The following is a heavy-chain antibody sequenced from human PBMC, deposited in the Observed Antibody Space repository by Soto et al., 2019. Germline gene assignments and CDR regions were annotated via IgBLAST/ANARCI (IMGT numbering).Heavy chain of an antibody. CDR2: INHSGST. V-gene: IGHV4-34*01. CDR3: ARVGGDYVHWFDP. J-gene: IGHJ5*02. CDR1: GGSFSGYY. D-gene: IGHD4-17*01. Sequence: QVQLQQWGAGLLKPSETLSLTCAVYGGSFSGYYWSWICQPPGKGLEWIGEINHSGSTNYNPSLKSRVTISVDTSKNQFSLKLSSVTAADTAVYYCARVGGDYVHWFDPWGQGTLVTVSS.